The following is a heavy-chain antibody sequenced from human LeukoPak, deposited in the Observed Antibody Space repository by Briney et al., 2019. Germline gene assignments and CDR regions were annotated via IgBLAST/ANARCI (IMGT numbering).Heavy chain of an antibody. CDR2: INHSGST. Sequence: SETLSLTCAVYGGSFSGYYWSWIRQPPGKGLEWIGEINHSGSTNYNPSLKSRVTISVDTSKNQFSLKLSSVTAADTAVYYCARCTSTSCYNFDYWGQGTLVTVSS. J-gene: IGHJ4*02. D-gene: IGHD2-2*02. CDR3: ARCTSTSCYNFDY. CDR1: GGSFSGYY. V-gene: IGHV4-34*01.